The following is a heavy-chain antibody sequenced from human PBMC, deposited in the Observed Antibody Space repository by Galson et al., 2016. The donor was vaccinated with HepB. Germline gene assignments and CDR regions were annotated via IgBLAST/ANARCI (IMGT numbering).Heavy chain of an antibody. CDR3: AALYKSSWYVGPFDY. J-gene: IGHJ4*02. D-gene: IGHD6-13*01. V-gene: IGHV4-30-4*01. Sequence: CTVSGGSISSGGYFWSWIRQLPGKGLEWVGYIYHSGSTYYNPSLQSRLTISVDTSKNQFSLKLRSVTAADTAVYYCAALYKSSWYVGPFDYWGQGTLVTVSS. CDR1: GGSISSGGYF. CDR2: IYHSGST.